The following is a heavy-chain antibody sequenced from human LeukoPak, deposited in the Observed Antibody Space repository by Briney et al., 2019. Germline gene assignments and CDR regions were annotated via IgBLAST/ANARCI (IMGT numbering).Heavy chain of an antibody. Sequence: SGPTLVKPTQTLTLTCTFSGFSLSTSGVGVGWIRQPPGNALEWLALYYWDDDKRYTPSLKSRITITKDTSKNQVVITMTNRATVDTAPYYCAHAVWYVTLYYFDYWGQGALVTVSS. CDR3: AHAVWYVTLYYFDY. J-gene: IGHJ4*02. D-gene: IGHD3-16*01. CDR2: YYWDDDK. CDR1: GFSLSTSGVG. V-gene: IGHV2-5*02.